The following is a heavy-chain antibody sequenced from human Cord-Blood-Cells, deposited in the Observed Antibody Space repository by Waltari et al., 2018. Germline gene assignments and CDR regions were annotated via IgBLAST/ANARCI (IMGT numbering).Heavy chain of an antibody. CDR2: IYYSGST. V-gene: IGHV4-39*01. J-gene: IGHJ6*03. Sequence: QLQLQESGPGLVKPSETLSLTCTVSGGPISSSSYSWGWTRQPPGTGLGWIGSIYYSGSTYYNPSLKSRVTISVDTSKNQFSLKLSSVTAADTAVYYCARQTYYDFWSGYAGYYYYMDVWGKGTTVTVSS. CDR3: ARQTYYDFWSGYAGYYYYMDV. D-gene: IGHD3-3*01. CDR1: GGPISSSSYS.